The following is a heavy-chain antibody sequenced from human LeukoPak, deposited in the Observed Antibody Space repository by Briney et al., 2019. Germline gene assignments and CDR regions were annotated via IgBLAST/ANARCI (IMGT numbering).Heavy chain of an antibody. CDR2: MFYSGST. D-gene: IGHD1-26*01. J-gene: IGHJ3*02. V-gene: IGHV4-39*07. CDR1: GGSISSSVYY. Sequence: PSETLSLTCTVSGGSISSSVYYWGWIRQPPGKGLEWIGSMFYSGSTFYNPSLKSRVTMSVDTSTNQLSLKLNSVTAADTAVYYCARAKRWENDAFDIWGQGTLVTVAS. CDR3: ARAKRWENDAFDI.